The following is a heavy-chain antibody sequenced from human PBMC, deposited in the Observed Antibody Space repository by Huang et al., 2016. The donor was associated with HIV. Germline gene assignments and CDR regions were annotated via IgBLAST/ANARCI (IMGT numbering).Heavy chain of an antibody. D-gene: IGHD1-20*01. Sequence: QLQLQESGPGLVKPSETLSITCTVSGSSISSSYYWGWNRQPPGKGLAWIGNIYFSGNISYNPSLKSRVTISLDTSKNHISLKVDSVTAADTAVYYCASPLTGTTALGYWGQGTLVTVSS. CDR1: GSSISSSYY. J-gene: IGHJ4*02. V-gene: IGHV4-39*01. CDR2: IYFSGNI. CDR3: ASPLTGTTALGY.